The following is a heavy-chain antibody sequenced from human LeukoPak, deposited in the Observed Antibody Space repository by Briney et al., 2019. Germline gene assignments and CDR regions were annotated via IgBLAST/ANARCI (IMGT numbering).Heavy chain of an antibody. CDR3: AIMVRGVSFDY. V-gene: IGHV3-7*01. CDR2: IKQDGSEK. CDR1: GLTFSSYW. D-gene: IGHD3-10*01. Sequence: GGSLRLSCAVSGLTFSSYWMSWARQAPGKGLEWVANIKQDGSEKYYVDSVKGRITISGDNAKNSMDLQMNSLRAEDTAVYYCAIMVRGVSFDYWGQGTLVTVSS. J-gene: IGHJ4*02.